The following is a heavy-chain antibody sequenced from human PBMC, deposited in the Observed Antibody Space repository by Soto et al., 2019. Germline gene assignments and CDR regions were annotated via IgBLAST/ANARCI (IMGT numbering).Heavy chain of an antibody. CDR3: ARGGYSSSWRFDY. CDR1: GGTVSSFA. V-gene: IGHV1-69*01. Sequence: QVQLVQSGAEVKKPGSSVRVSCKASGGTVSSFAISWVRQAPEQGLEWMGGIVPILGTAYYAQNFQGRVTITADESTNTAFMELTGLRSEDTAVYYCARGGYSSSWRFDYWGQGTLVTVSS. CDR2: IVPILGTA. D-gene: IGHD6-13*01. J-gene: IGHJ4*02.